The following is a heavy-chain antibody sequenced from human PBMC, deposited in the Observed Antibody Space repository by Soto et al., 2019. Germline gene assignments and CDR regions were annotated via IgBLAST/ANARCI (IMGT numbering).Heavy chain of an antibody. CDR3: ARERNTMVRGEKRTHYDP. D-gene: IGHD3-10*01. CDR2: ISSSSSYI. V-gene: IGHV3-21*01. CDR1: GFTFSSYS. J-gene: IGHJ5*02. Sequence: GGSLRLSCAASGFTFSSYSMNWVRQAPGKGLEWVSSISSSSSYIYYADSVKGRFTISRDNAKNSLYLQMNSLRAEDTAVYYCARERNTMVRGEKRTHYDPWGQGTLVTV.